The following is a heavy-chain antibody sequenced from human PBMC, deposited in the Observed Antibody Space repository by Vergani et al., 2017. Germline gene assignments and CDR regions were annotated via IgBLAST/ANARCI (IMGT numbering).Heavy chain of an antibody. CDR1: GGSISSYY. Sequence: QVQLQESGPGLVKPSETLSLTCTVSGGSISSYYWSWIRQPPGKGLEWIGYIYYSGSTNYNPSLKSRVTISVDTSKNQFSLKLSSVTAADTAVDYCARAVTNQPGIAAAGFDWFDPWGQGTLVTVSS. CDR2: IYYSGST. V-gene: IGHV4-59*01. CDR3: ARAVTNQPGIAAAGFDWFDP. D-gene: IGHD6-13*01. J-gene: IGHJ5*02.